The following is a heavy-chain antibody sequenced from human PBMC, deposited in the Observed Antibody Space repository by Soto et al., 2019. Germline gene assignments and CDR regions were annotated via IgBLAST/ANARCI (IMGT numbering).Heavy chain of an antibody. V-gene: IGHV4-31*03. CDR1: GGSISSGGYY. CDR2: IYYSGST. CDR3: ARFRYGDYFILHAFDI. D-gene: IGHD4-17*01. Sequence: PSETLSLTCTVSGGSISSGGYYWSWIRQHPGKGLEWIGYIYYSGSTYYNPSLKSRVTISIDTSKNQFSLKLSSVTAADTAVYYCARFRYGDYFILHAFDIWGQGTMVTVSS. J-gene: IGHJ3*02.